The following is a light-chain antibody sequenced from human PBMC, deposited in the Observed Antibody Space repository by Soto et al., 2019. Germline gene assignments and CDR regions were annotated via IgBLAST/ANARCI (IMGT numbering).Light chain of an antibody. CDR1: SSDVGAYYS. CDR3: SSYTSGSSHYV. V-gene: IGLV2-14*01. J-gene: IGLJ1*01. CDR2: GVT. Sequence: QSALTQPACVSGSPGQSITISCTGTSSDVGAYYSVSWYQHHPGKAAKLIIYGVTNRPSGVSNRFSGSKCGNTASLTISGLQAGDEADYHCSSYTSGSSHYVFGSGTKVTVL.